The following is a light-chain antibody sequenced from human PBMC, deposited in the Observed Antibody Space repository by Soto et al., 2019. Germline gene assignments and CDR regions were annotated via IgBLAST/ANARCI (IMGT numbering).Light chain of an antibody. CDR3: SSYTSISTLV. J-gene: IGLJ2*01. CDR1: SSDVGGYNY. CDR2: DVS. V-gene: IGLV2-14*01. Sequence: QSVLTQPASVSGSPGQSITISCTGTSSDVGGYNYVSWYQQHPGKAPKLMIYDVSNRPSGVSNRFSGSKSGNTASLTISGLQAEDESDYYCSSYTSISTLVFGGGTKRTVL.